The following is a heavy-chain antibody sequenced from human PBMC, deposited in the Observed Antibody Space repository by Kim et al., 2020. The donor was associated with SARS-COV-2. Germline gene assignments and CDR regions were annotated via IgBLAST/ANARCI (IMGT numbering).Heavy chain of an antibody. V-gene: IGHV1-18*04. CDR2: ISAYNGNT. CDR1: GYTFTSYG. D-gene: IGHD2-2*01. CDR3: ARAEGYCSSTSCENFDY. Sequence: ASVKVSCKASGYTFTSYGISWVRQAPGQGLEWMGWISAYNGNTNYAQKLQGRVTMTTDTSTSTAYMELRSLRSDDTAVYYCARAEGYCSSTSCENFDYWGQGTLVTVSS. J-gene: IGHJ4*02.